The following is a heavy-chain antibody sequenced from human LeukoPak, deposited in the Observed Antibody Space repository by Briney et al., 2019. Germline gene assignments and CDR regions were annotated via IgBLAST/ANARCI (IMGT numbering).Heavy chain of an antibody. V-gene: IGHV4-39*01. CDR2: IYYSGST. J-gene: IGHJ4*02. CDR1: GGSISSSSYY. D-gene: IGHD3-22*01. CDR3: ARQILYDSSGFFDY. Sequence: SETLSLTCTVSGGSISSSSYYWGWIRQPPGKGLEWIGSIYYSGSTYYNPSLKSRVTISVDTSKNQFSQKLSSVTAADTAVYYCARQILYDSSGFFDYWGQGTLVTVSS.